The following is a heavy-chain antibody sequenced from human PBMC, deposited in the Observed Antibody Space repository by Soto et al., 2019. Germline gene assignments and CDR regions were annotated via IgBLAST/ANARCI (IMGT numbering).Heavy chain of an antibody. D-gene: IGHD1-7*01. CDR3: ASRITGTTYPPSNWFDP. J-gene: IGHJ5*02. CDR2: ISYDGSNK. CDR1: GFTFSSYA. Sequence: GGSLILSCAASGFTFSSYAMHWVRQAPGKGLEWVAVISYDGSNKYYADSVKGRFTISRDNSKNTLYLQMNSLRAEDTAVYYCASRITGTTYPPSNWFDPWGQGTLVTVSS. V-gene: IGHV3-30-3*01.